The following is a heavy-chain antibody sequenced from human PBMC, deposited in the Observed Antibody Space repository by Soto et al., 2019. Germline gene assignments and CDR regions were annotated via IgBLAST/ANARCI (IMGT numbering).Heavy chain of an antibody. CDR1: GFTFSSYA. D-gene: IGHD3-10*01. CDR3: ARQLMVRGVTTDYYYYYGMDV. J-gene: IGHJ6*02. CDR2: ISYDGSNK. Sequence: GGSLRLSCAASGFTFSSYAMHWVRQAPGKGLEWVAVISYDGSNKYYADSVKGRFTISRDNSKNTLYLQMNSLRAEDTAVYYCARQLMVRGVTTDYYYYYGMDVWGQGTTVTVSS. V-gene: IGHV3-30-3*01.